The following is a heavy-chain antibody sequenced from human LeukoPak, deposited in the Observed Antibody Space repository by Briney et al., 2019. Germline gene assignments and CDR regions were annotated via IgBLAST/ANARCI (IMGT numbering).Heavy chain of an antibody. Sequence: GGSLRLSCAASGFTVSSNYMSWVRQAPGKGLEWVSVIYSGGSTYYADSVKGRFTISRDNSKNTLYLQMNSLRAEDTAVYYCARGGGSSSWFGDYWGQGTLVTVSS. CDR2: IYSGGST. V-gene: IGHV3-53*01. D-gene: IGHD6-13*01. CDR1: GFTVSSNY. CDR3: ARGGGSSSWFGDY. J-gene: IGHJ4*02.